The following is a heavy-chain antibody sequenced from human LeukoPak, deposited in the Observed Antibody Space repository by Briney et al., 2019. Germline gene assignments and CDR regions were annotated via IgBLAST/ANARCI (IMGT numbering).Heavy chain of an antibody. CDR1: GFTFSNAW. D-gene: IGHD2-2*01. CDR3: TTDTYCSRTTCYSSSNYYYGLDV. Sequence: GGSLRLSCAASGFTFSNAWMRWVRQAPGKGLEWVGLIIRNADGGTTDYAAPVKGRFTISRDDSKNTLYLQMNSLQTDDTAVYYCTTDTYCSRTTCYSSSNYYYGLDVWGQGTAVTVSS. V-gene: IGHV3-15*01. CDR2: IIRNADGGTT. J-gene: IGHJ6*02.